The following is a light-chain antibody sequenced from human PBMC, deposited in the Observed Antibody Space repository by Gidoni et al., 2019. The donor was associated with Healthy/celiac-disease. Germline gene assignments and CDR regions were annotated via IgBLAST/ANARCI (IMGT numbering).Light chain of an antibody. V-gene: IGLV2-14*01. Sequence: QSALTQPASVSGSPGQSITISCTGTSSDVGGYNYVSWYQQHPGKAPKLMIYEVSNRPSGVSNRFSGSKSGSTASLTISGPQAEDEADYYCSSYTSSSTRVFGGGTKLTVL. J-gene: IGLJ3*02. CDR1: SSDVGGYNY. CDR3: SSYTSSSTRV. CDR2: EVS.